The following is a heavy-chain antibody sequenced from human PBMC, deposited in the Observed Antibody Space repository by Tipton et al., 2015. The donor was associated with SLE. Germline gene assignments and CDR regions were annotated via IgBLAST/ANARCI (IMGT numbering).Heavy chain of an antibody. CDR2: IYSGGST. Sequence: SLRLSCAASGFTFSSYAMSWVRQAPGKGLEWVSVIYSGGSTYYADSVKGRFTISRDNSKNTPYLQMNSLRAEDTAVYYCAKDLFFVVVTHDAFDIWGQGTMVTVSS. J-gene: IGHJ3*02. D-gene: IGHD2-21*02. CDR1: GFTFSSYA. V-gene: IGHV3-23*03. CDR3: AKDLFFVVVTHDAFDI.